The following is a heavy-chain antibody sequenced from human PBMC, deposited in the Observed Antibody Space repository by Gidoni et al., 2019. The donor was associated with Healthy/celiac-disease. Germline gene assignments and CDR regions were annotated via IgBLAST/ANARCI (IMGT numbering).Heavy chain of an antibody. V-gene: IGHV3-23*01. J-gene: IGHJ4*02. CDR2: ISGSGGST. CDR1: GFNFSSYA. Sequence: EVQLLESGGGLVQPGGSLRLSCAASGFNFSSYAMSLGRQAPGKGLEWVSAISGSGGSTYYADSVKGRFTISRDNSNNTLSLQLNRLRAEDTAVYYCAKDGRYYSDSSGPLVYWGQGTLVTVSS. D-gene: IGHD3-22*01. CDR3: AKDGRYYSDSSGPLVY.